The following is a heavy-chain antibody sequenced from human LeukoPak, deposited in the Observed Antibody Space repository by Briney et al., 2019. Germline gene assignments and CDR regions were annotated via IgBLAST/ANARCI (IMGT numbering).Heavy chain of an antibody. Sequence: PSETLSLTCTVSGGSISNYYWNWIRQSPGKGLEWIGNIYYSGSTNYNPSLESRVTLSVDTSRNQFSLKLSSVTAADTAVYYCARRVRDAYNYDLDSFDYWGQGTMVTVSS. J-gene: IGHJ4*02. V-gene: IGHV4-59*08. CDR2: IYYSGST. CDR1: GGSISNYY. CDR3: ARRVRDAYNYDLDSFDY. D-gene: IGHD5-24*01.